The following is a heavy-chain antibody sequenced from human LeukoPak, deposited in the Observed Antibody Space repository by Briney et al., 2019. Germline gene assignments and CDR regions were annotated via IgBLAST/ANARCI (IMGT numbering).Heavy chain of an antibody. CDR1: GFTFSIFW. V-gene: IGHV3-7*05. CDR3: ARNGRGPLDV. Sequence: GRTLRHSCAASGFTFSIFWMTWVCQAPGKGLEWGASMKQDGSEKSYVDSVKARFTIPRDNAKSSLYLQMNGLKAEDTDGYYFARNGRGPLDVWGQGTTVTVSS. CDR2: MKQDGSEK. J-gene: IGHJ6*02. D-gene: IGHD1-26*01.